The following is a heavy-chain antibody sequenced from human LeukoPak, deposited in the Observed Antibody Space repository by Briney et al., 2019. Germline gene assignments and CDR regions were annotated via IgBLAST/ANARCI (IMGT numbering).Heavy chain of an antibody. D-gene: IGHD1-20*01. V-gene: IGHV3-74*01. J-gene: IGHJ6*02. Sequence: GGSLRPSCVASGFIFSNYWMYWVRQAPGKGLVWVSRINGDGSYGVSVNGRFTISRDNAKSTLYLQMHNLRVEDTAAYYCASYNWNYDMDVWGQGTTVIVSS. CDR3: ASYNWNYDMDV. CDR2: INGDGS. CDR1: GFIFSNYW.